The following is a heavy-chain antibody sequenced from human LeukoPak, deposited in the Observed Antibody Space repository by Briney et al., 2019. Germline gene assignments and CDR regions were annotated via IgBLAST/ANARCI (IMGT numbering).Heavy chain of an antibody. J-gene: IGHJ6*02. CDR1: GGSISSGGYY. V-gene: IGHV4-31*03. CDR3: ARADENCGGDCYPDYYGMDV. CDR2: IYYSGST. D-gene: IGHD2-21*02. Sequence: PSQTLSLTCTVSGGSISSGGYYWSWIRQHPGKGLEWIGYIYYSGSTYYNPSLKSRVTISVDTSKNQFSLKLSSVTAADTAVYYCARADENCGGDCYPDYYGMDVWGQGTTVTVSS.